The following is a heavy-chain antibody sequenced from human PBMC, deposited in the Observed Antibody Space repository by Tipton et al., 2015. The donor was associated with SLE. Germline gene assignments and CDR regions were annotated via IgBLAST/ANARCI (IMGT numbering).Heavy chain of an antibody. Sequence: LRLSCTVSGGSLSTTNYHWGWIRQPPGKRLEWIGIVHHSGTTYYNPSLQSRVIISADTSKNHFSLKLNSATAADTAVYYCWSFRGVVGSPLLDYRGQGTQVTVSS. CDR1: GGSLSTTNYH. CDR2: VHHSGTT. V-gene: IGHV4-39*02. CDR3: WSFRGVVGSPLLDY. J-gene: IGHJ4*02. D-gene: IGHD1-26*01.